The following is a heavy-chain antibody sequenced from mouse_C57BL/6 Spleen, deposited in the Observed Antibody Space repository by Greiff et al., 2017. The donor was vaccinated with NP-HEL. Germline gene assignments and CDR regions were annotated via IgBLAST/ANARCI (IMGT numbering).Heavy chain of an antibody. J-gene: IGHJ2*01. V-gene: IGHV1-50*01. CDR2: IDPSDSYT. Sequence: VQLQQSGAELVKPGASVKLSCKASGYTFTSYWMQWVKQRPGQGLEWIGEIDPSDSYTNYNQKFKGKATLTVDTSSSTAYMQLSSLTSEDSAVYYCARGRDGSYWGQGTTLTVSS. CDR1: GYTFTSYW. CDR3: ARGRDGSY. D-gene: IGHD2-3*01.